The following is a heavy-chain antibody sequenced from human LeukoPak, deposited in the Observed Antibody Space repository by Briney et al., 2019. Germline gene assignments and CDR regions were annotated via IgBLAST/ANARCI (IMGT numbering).Heavy chain of an antibody. CDR1: GGSISSYY. CDR2: IYYSGST. Sequence: SETLSLTCTVSGGSISSYYWSWIRQPPGKGLEWIGYIYYSGSTNYNPSLKSRVTISVDTSKNQFSLKLSSVTAADTAVYYCARHKGATVDYWGQGALVTVSS. V-gene: IGHV4-59*08. CDR3: ARHKGATVDY. J-gene: IGHJ4*02. D-gene: IGHD1-26*01.